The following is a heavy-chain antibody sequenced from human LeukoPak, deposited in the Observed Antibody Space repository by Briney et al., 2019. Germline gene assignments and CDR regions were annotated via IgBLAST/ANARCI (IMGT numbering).Heavy chain of an antibody. CDR1: GFTFSGYS. Sequence: GGSLRLSCAASGFTFSGYSMNWVRQAPGKGLEWVSYISSSSSTIYYADSVKGRFTISRDNAKNSLYLQMNSLRAEDTAVYYCARDHVLRFLAAAFDIWGQGTMVTVSS. D-gene: IGHD3-3*01. J-gene: IGHJ3*02. CDR3: ARDHVLRFLAAAFDI. V-gene: IGHV3-48*01. CDR2: ISSSSSTI.